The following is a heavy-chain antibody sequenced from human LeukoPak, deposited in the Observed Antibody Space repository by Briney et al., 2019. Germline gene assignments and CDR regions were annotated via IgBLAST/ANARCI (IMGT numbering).Heavy chain of an antibody. CDR2: IIPILGIA. D-gene: IGHD3-10*01. J-gene: IGHJ4*02. CDR3: ARDSDYYGSN. V-gene: IGHV1-69*04. CDR1: GGTFSSYA. Sequence: GASVKVSCKASGGTFSSYAISWVRQAPGQGLEWMGRIIPILGIANYAQKFQGRVTITADKSTSTAYMELSSLRSGDTAVYYCARDSDYYGSNWGQGTLVTVSS.